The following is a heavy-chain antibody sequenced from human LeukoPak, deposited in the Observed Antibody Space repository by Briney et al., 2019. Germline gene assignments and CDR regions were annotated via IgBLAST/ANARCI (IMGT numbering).Heavy chain of an antibody. CDR2: IYYSGST. V-gene: IGHV4-39*07. Sequence: SETLSLTCTVSGGSISSSSYYWGWIRQPPGKGLEWIGSIYYSGSTYYNPSLKSRVTISVDTSKNQFSLKLSSVTAADTAVYYCARDSRRVTSYYYYYYGMDVWGQGTTVTVSS. J-gene: IGHJ6*02. CDR1: GGSISSSSYY. D-gene: IGHD3-16*02. CDR3: ARDSRRVTSYYYYYYGMDV.